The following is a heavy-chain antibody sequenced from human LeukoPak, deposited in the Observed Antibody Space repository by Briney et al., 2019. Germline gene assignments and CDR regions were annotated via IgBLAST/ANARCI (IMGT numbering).Heavy chain of an antibody. D-gene: IGHD5-12*01. V-gene: IGHV3-23*01. CDR3: AKAQLCRDYDCGWFDP. CDR1: GFTFTAYA. Sequence: GGSLRLSCAASGFTFTAYAMSWVRQAPGKGLEWVSAISGSGGSTYYADSVKGRFTISRDNSRNTLYLQMNSLRAEDTAVYYCAKAQLCRDYDCGWFDPWGQGTLVTVSS. J-gene: IGHJ5*02. CDR2: ISGSGGST.